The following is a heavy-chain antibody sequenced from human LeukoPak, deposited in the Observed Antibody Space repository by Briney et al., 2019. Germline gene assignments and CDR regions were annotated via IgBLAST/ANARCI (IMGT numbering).Heavy chain of an antibody. CDR2: INPSGGDT. V-gene: IGHV1-46*01. D-gene: IGHD2-21*02. CDR1: GYILSSYN. CDR3: ARIYCAEDCSIRYFDY. J-gene: IGHJ4*02. Sequence: GASVKVSCKASGYILSSYNMHWVRQPPGQGLEWLGIINPSGGDTKYAQKFQGRVTLTRDKSTSTVYMELSSLTSDDTAVYYCARIYCAEDCSIRYFDYWGQGTLVTVSS.